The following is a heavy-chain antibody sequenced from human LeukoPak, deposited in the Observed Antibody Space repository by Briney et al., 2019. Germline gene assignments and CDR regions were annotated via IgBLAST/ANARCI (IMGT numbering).Heavy chain of an antibody. J-gene: IGHJ3*02. D-gene: IGHD2-2*01. CDR2: IYYSGST. Sequence: PSETLSLTCAVYGGSFSDYYWSWIRQPPGKGLEWIGYIYYSGSTNYNPSLKSRVTISVDTSKNQFSLKLSSVTAADTAVYYCARGVVPAIANDAFDIWGQGTMVTVSS. V-gene: IGHV4-59*01. CDR3: ARGVVPAIANDAFDI. CDR1: GGSFSDYY.